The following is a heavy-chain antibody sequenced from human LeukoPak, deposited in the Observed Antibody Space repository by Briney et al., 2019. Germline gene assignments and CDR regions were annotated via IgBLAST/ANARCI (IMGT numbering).Heavy chain of an antibody. J-gene: IGHJ6*03. CDR2: ISSSSSTM. V-gene: IGHV3-48*01. CDR1: GFIFSSYS. CDR3: ARSQQWLAEVYYYYMDV. D-gene: IGHD6-19*01. Sequence: GGSLRLSCAASGFIFSSYSMNWVRQAPGKGLEWVSYISSSSSTMYYAASVKGRFSISRDNAQNSLYLQMNSLRAEDTAVYYCARSQQWLAEVYYYYMDVWGKGTTVTISS.